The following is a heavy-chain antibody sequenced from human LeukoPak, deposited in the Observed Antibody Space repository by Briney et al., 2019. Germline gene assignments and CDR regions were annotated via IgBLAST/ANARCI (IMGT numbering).Heavy chain of an antibody. CDR3: ARGYKGSIAARFSWFDP. J-gene: IGHJ5*02. CDR2: ISYSGST. V-gene: IGHV4-59*12. Sequence: SETLSLTCTVSGGSISNYYWSWIRQPPGKGLEWIGYISYSGSTNHNPSLKSRVTISVDTSKNQFSLRLSSVAAADTAVYYCARGYKGSIAARFSWFDPWGQGTLVTVSS. D-gene: IGHD6-6*01. CDR1: GGSISNYY.